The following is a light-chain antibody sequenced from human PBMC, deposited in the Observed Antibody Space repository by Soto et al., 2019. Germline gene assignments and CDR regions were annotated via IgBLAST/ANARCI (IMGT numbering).Light chain of an antibody. V-gene: IGKV3-20*01. J-gene: IGKJ1*01. CDR2: GVS. Sequence: EIVLTQSPGTLSLSPGERATLSCRASQNINNTYSAWYQQKPGQTPRLLIYGVSNRATGIQDRFSGSGSGTDFTLTISRLEFEDFAVYYCQQYGDSSWTFGQGTKVEIQ. CDR3: QQYGDSSWT. CDR1: QNINNTY.